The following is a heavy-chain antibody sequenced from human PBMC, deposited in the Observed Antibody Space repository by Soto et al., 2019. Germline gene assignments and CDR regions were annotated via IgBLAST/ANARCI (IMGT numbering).Heavy chain of an antibody. J-gene: IGHJ4*02. CDR1: GGSISCGDYY. V-gene: IGHV4-30-4*01. D-gene: IGHD3-16*01. CDR2: IYYSGST. Sequence: SETLSLTCTVSGGSISCGDYYWSWIRQPPGKGLEWIGYIYYSGSTYYNPSLKSRVTISVDTSKNQFSLKLSSVTAADTAVYYCARGTIMITFVGVPAFDYWGQGPLVTVCS. CDR3: ARGTIMITFVGVPAFDY.